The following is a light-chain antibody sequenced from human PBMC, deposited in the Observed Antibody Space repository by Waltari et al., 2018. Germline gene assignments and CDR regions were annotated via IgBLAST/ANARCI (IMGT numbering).Light chain of an antibody. CDR2: SDY. CDR3: ATEDRLNGPI. CDR1: YSNVGSQP. J-gene: IGLJ2*01. Sequence: QSVLTQPPSASGTPGQRVTISCSGSYSNVGSQPVNWYQQLPGTAPKLLIYSDYHRPSGVPARFSGSKSGTSASLAITGLQSEDEADYYCATEDRLNGPIFGGGTKLTVL. V-gene: IGLV1-44*01.